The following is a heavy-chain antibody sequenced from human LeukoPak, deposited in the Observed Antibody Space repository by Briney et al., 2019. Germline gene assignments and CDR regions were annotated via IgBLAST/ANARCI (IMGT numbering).Heavy chain of an antibody. J-gene: IGHJ5*02. V-gene: IGHV3-23*01. D-gene: IGHD3-10*01. CDR1: GFTFSSYA. Sequence: GGSLRLSCAASGFTFSSYAMSWVRQAPGKGLEWVSGISGSGGSTYYTDSVKGRFTISRDNSKNTLYLQMNSLRAENTAVYYCAKDSTYYYGSGSLNWFDPWGQGTLVTVSP. CDR2: ISGSGGST. CDR3: AKDSTYYYGSGSLNWFDP.